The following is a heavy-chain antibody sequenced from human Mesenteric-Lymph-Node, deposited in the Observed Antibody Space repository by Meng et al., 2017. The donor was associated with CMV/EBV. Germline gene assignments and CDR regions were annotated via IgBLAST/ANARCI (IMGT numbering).Heavy chain of an antibody. D-gene: IGHD1-26*01. J-gene: IGHJ6*02. V-gene: IGHV3-21*04. CDR1: GFTFSSYS. CDR2: ISSSSSYI. CDR3: ARGGKNGMDV. Sequence: GESLKISCAASGFTFSSYSMNWVRQAPGKGLEWVSSISSSSSYIYYADSVKGRFTISRDNSKNTLYLQMNSLRAEDTAVYYCARGGKNGMDVWGQGTTVTVSS.